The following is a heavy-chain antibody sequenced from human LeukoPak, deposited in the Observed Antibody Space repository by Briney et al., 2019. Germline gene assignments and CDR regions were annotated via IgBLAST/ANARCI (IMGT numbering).Heavy chain of an antibody. D-gene: IGHD3-9*01. CDR3: ARDVRYYDILTSLDY. CDR1: GYTFTSYG. Sequence: GASVKVSCKASGYTFTSYGISWVRQAPGQGLEWMGWISAYNGNTNYAQKLQGRVTMTTDTSTSTAYMELRSLRSDDTAVYYCARDVRYYDILTSLDYWGQGTLVTVSS. CDR2: ISAYNGNT. J-gene: IGHJ4*02. V-gene: IGHV1-18*01.